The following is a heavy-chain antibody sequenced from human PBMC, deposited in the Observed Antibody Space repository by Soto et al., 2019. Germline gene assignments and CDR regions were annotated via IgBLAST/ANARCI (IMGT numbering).Heavy chain of an antibody. CDR2: ISGSGGST. V-gene: IGHV3-23*01. CDR3: AKRGVVTYYYYYGMDV. Sequence: GGALRLSCAVSGCTFSSGGLTWGRMPPAPGKEGVSAISGSGGSTYYADSVKGRFTISRDNSKNTLYLQMNSLRAEDTAVYYCAKRGVVTYYYYYGMDVWGQGTTVTVSS. J-gene: IGHJ6*02. CDR1: GCTFSSGG. D-gene: IGHD3-3*01.